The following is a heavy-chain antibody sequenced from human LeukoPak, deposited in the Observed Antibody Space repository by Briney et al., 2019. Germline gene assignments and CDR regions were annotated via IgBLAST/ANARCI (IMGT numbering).Heavy chain of an antibody. V-gene: IGHV1-18*01. J-gene: IGHJ5*02. CDR3: ARAENWFDP. Sequence: ASVTLSCKASGYTFTSYGISWVRQAPGQGLEWMGWISAYNGNTNYAQKLQGRVTMTRDTSIRTANMELSRLRSDDTAVYYCARAENWFDPWGQGTLVPVSS. CDR2: ISAYNGNT. CDR1: GYTFTSYG.